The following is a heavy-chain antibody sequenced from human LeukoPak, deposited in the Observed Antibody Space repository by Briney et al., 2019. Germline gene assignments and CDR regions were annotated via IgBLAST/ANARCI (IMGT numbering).Heavy chain of an antibody. CDR2: ISANDGKT. CDR1: GYTFTSHG. CDR3: ARDVGTGSKVFGY. Sequence: ASVKVSCKASGYTFTSHGITWVRQAPGQGLDWMGWISANDGKTNYAQKFQGRVTMTTDTSTTTVYMELRSLGSDDTALYYCARDVGTGSKVFGYWGQGTLVTVSS. J-gene: IGHJ4*02. D-gene: IGHD1-26*01. V-gene: IGHV1-18*01.